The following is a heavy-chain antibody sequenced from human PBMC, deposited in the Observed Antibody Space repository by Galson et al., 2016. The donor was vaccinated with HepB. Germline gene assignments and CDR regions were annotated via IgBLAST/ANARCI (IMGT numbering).Heavy chain of an antibody. Sequence: SLRLSCAASGFTFNTHWMTWVRQAPGKGLEWVANIKQDGSLKYFLDSVKGRFTISRDNAKNSLYLQMDSLRAEDTAVYYCGRGEKYYYTSSGYYLEDNDAFDIWGQGTMVTVSS. CDR2: IKQDGSLK. J-gene: IGHJ3*02. CDR3: GRGEKYYYTSSGYYLEDNDAFDI. CDR1: GFTFNTHW. V-gene: IGHV3-7*03. D-gene: IGHD3-22*01.